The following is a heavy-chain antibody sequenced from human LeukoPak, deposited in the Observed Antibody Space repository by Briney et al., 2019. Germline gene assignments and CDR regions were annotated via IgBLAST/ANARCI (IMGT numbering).Heavy chain of an antibody. CDR1: GFTFSSYA. CDR3: AKLDYDYVWGSYRYTDKNWFDP. D-gene: IGHD3-16*02. V-gene: IGHV3-23*01. J-gene: IGHJ5*02. Sequence: GGSLRLSCAASGFTFSSYAMSWVRQAPGKGLEWVSAISGSGGSTYYAGSVKGRFTISRDNSKNTLYLQMNSLRAEDTAVYYCAKLDYDYVWGSYRYTDKNWFDPWGQGTLVTVSS. CDR2: ISGSGGST.